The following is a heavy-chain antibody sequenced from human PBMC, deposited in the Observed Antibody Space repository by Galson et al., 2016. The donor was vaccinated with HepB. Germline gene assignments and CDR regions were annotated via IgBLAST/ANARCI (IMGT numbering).Heavy chain of an antibody. V-gene: IGHV1-18*01. CDR1: GYTFNNYG. D-gene: IGHD2-15*01. Sequence: SVKVSCKASGYTFNNYGIGWVRQAPGQGLEWLGWISVYNGNTNYAQKFQGRVTMTTDTSTRIAYMELTSLRSDDTAVYYCARMVVQRYVYHAMDVWGKGTTVTVSS. CDR2: ISVYNGNT. J-gene: IGHJ6*04. CDR3: ARMVVQRYVYHAMDV.